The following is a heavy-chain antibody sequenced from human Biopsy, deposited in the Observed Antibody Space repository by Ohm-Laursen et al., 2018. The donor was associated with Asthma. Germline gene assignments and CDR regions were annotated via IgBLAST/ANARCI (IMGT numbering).Heavy chain of an antibody. Sequence: GGSVKASCKAPGGTFSNFAISWVRQAPGQGLEWLGGIMTVFGTTTYAQKFQGRVTITSDESTSTAYMEVTSLRSEDTAIYYCARCQVGYSSGWSLLLKKIYYSGMDVWGQGTAVTVSS. CDR1: GGTFSNFA. V-gene: IGHV1-69*13. J-gene: IGHJ6*02. D-gene: IGHD6-19*01. CDR2: IMTVFGTT. CDR3: ARCQVGYSSGWSLLLKKIYYSGMDV.